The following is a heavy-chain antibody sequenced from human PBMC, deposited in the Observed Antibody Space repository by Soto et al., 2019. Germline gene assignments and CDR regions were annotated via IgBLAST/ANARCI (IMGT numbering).Heavy chain of an antibody. Sequence: QPGGSLRLSCAASGFSFSDSAIQWVRQASGKGLEWVGRIRSKANDYATAYAASVKGRFTISRDDSKNTAYLQMNSLKTEDTAVYYCVRHVGETYFDYWGQGT. D-gene: IGHD2-21*01. CDR3: VRHVGETYFDY. J-gene: IGHJ4*02. CDR1: GFSFSDSA. CDR2: IRSKANDYAT. V-gene: IGHV3-73*01.